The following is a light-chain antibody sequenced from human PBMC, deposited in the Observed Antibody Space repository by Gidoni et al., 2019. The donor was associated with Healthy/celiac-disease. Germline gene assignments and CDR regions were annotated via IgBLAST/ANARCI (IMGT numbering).Light chain of an antibody. CDR1: QSVLYSSNNKNY. Sequence: DIVMTQSPASLSVSLGERATINCKSSQSVLYSSNNKNYLAWYQQKPGQPPKLLIYWASTGESGVPDRFSGSGSGTDFTLTISSLQAEEVAVYYCQQYDSTPFTFGPGTKVDIK. V-gene: IGKV4-1*01. J-gene: IGKJ3*01. CDR3: QQYDSTPFT. CDR2: WAS.